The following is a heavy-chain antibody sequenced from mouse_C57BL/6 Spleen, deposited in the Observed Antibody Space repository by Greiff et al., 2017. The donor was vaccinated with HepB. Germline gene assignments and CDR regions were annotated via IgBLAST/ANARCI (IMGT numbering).Heavy chain of an antibody. J-gene: IGHJ1*03. CDR2: INPSNGGT. V-gene: IGHV1-53*01. D-gene: IGHD2-1*01. CDR3: ARPEGNYVWYFDV. CDR1: GYTFTSYW. Sequence: QVQLQQSGTELVKPGASVKLSCKASGYTFTSYWMHWVKQRPGQGLEWIGNINPSNGGTNYNEKFKSKATLTVDKSSSTAYMQLSSLTSEDSAVYYCARPEGNYVWYFDVWGTGTTVTVSS.